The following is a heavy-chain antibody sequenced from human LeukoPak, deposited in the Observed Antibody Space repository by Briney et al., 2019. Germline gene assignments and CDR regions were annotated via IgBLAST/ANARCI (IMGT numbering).Heavy chain of an antibody. CDR1: GFTFSSYS. J-gene: IGHJ4*02. V-gene: IGHV3-53*01. CDR2: IYSGGST. Sequence: PGGSLRLSCAASGFTFSSYSMNWVRQAPGKGLEWVSVIYSGGSTYYADSVKGRFTISRDNSKNTLYLQMNSLRAEDTAVYYCARESGSRRSFHWGQGTLVTVSS. D-gene: IGHD3-3*01. CDR3: ARESGSRRSFH.